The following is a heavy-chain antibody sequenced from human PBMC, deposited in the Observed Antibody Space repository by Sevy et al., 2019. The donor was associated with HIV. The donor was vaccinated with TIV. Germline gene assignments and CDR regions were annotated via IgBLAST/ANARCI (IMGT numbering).Heavy chain of an antibody. D-gene: IGHD1-1*01. Sequence: SETLSLTCAVYGGSFTGFYWSWIRQSPGRGLEWIGEISHSGSANYNPSLKSRVTILVDTSKNQFSLKLNSVTAADTAVYFCARASIWDRNDYFDYWGQGSLVTVSS. J-gene: IGHJ4*02. CDR1: GGSFTGFY. CDR2: ISHSGSA. CDR3: ARASIWDRNDYFDY. V-gene: IGHV4-34*01.